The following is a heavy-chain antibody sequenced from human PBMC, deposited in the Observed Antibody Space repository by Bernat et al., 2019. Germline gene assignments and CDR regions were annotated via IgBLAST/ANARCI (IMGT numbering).Heavy chain of an antibody. CDR1: GGSISSGGYY. J-gene: IGHJ4*02. Sequence: QVQLQESGPGLVKPSQTLSLTCTVSGGSISSGGYYWSWIRQHPGKGLEWIGYIYYSGSTYYNPSLKSRVTISVDTSKNQFSLKLSSVTAADTAVYYCARSTGWEGSGWYAQEWLGDYFDYWGQGTLVTVSS. CDR2: IYYSGST. CDR3: ARSTGWEGSGWYAQEWLGDYFDY. V-gene: IGHV4-31*03. D-gene: IGHD6-19*01.